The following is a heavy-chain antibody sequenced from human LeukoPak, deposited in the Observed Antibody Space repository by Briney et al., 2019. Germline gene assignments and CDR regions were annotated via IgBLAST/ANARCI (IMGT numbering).Heavy chain of an antibody. J-gene: IGHJ6*02. CDR1: GFTFSSYA. CDR3: AGPSSGYSSGWPYYYYYGMDV. D-gene: IGHD6-19*01. Sequence: PGGSLRLSCAASGFTFSSYAMSWVRQAPGKGLEWVSAISGSGGSTYYADSVKGRFTISRDNAKNSLYLQMNSLRAEDTAVYYCAGPSSGYSSGWPYYYYYGMDVWGQGTTVTVSS. V-gene: IGHV3-23*01. CDR2: ISGSGGST.